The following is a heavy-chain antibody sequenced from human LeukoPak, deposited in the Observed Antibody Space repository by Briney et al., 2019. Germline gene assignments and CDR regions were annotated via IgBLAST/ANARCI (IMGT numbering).Heavy chain of an antibody. D-gene: IGHD2-2*01. V-gene: IGHV4-31*03. Sequence: SQTLSLTCTVSGGSISSGGYYWSWIRQHPGKGLEWIGYIYYSGSTYYNPSLKSRVTISVDTSKNQLSLKLSSVTAADTAVYSGARFIVVVPAARGTWFAPWGREPLVPVS. CDR2: IYYSGST. CDR1: GGSISSGGYY. CDR3: ARFIVVVPAARGTWFAP. J-gene: IGHJ5*02.